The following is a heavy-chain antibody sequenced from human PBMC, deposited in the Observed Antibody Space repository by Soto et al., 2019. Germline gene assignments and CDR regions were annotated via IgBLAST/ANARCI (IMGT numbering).Heavy chain of an antibody. Sequence: QVQLQESDPGLVKPSDTLSLTCAVAGYSITSNNWWGWIRQPPGKGLEWIGYIYYSGQTHYNPSVESRVTMSVDTSKNQVSLKLSSVTAVDTAVYYCTQKRDGKNPFDSWGQGTLVTVSS. V-gene: IGHV4-28*01. CDR3: TQKRDGKNPFDS. J-gene: IGHJ4*02. CDR2: IYYSGQT. CDR1: GYSITSNNW.